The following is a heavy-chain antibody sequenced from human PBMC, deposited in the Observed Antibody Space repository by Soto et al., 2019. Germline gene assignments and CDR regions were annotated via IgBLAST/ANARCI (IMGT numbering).Heavy chain of an antibody. J-gene: IGHJ4*02. V-gene: IGHV1-69*01. CDR1: GDSFNDYP. CDR3: ASSYGVSWYGDF. Sequence: QVQLVQSGAEVRKPGSSVKVSCHSSGDSFNDYPVTWVRQAPGQGLEWMGGTIPVSGTTNYAQEIQGRVTINADVSTSTVYMELSSLKYEDTALYYCASSYGVSWYGDFWGQGTLVTVSS. D-gene: IGHD6-13*01. CDR2: TIPVSGTT.